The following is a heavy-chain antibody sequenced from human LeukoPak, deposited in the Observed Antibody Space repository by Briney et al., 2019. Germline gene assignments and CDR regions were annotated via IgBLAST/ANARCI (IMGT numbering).Heavy chain of an antibody. CDR3: ARAQTGATSYFFDD. CDR2: INTNGGAT. V-gene: IGHV3-64*01. D-gene: IGHD1-7*01. CDR1: GFTFSSYA. Sequence: GGSLRLSCAASGFTFSSYAMYWVRQAPGKGLEYVSGINTNGGATFYAKSVKGRFTISRDDSKNTLYLHMGSLRGGDMAVYYCARAQTGATSYFFDDWGQGTLVTVSS. J-gene: IGHJ4*02.